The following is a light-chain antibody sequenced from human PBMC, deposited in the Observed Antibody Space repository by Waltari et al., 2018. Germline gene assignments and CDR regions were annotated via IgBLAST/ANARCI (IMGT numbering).Light chain of an antibody. CDR1: SLRKYY. J-gene: IGLJ3*02. CDR2: GDN. V-gene: IGLV3-19*01. CDR3: QSRDSYTGRV. Sequence: SSELTQDPTVSVALGQTVSITCQGDSLRKYYASWYRQRPGQAPIPVSYGDNNRPSGIPDRFSTSTSGDTASLTITETQAEDEGDYCCQSRDSYTGRVFGGGTKLAVI.